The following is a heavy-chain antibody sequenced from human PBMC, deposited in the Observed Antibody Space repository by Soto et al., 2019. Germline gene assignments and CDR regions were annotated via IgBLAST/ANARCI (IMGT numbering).Heavy chain of an antibody. D-gene: IGHD3-10*01. V-gene: IGHV4-59*02. CDR3: ARVWGGAFDI. CDR2: IYYSGST. Sequence: QVQLQEPGPGLVKPSETLSLTCTVSGGSVSSYYWSWIRQPPGKGLEWIGYIYYSGSTNYNPSLKSRVTISVDTSKNQYSLKLRSVTAADTAVYYCARVWGGAFDIWGQGTMVTVSS. J-gene: IGHJ3*02. CDR1: GGSVSSYY.